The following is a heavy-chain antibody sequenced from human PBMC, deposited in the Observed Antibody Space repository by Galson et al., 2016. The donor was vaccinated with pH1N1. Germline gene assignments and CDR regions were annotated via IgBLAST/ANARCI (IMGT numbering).Heavy chain of an antibody. Sequence: SLRLSCAASGFSFRSYWMSWVRQAPGKGLEWVASIYQDGSEEKYVDSVKGRFTISRDNAENLLYLPMNSLRAEDTAVYYCATGGSYGDYRGPPYFHHWGQGTLVIVSS. CDR1: GFSFRSYW. J-gene: IGHJ1*01. V-gene: IGHV3-7*01. D-gene: IGHD4-17*01. CDR2: IYQDGSEE. CDR3: ATGGSYGDYRGPPYFHH.